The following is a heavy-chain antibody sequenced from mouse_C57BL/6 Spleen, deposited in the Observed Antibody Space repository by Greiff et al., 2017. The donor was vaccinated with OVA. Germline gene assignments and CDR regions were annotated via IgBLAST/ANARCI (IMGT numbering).Heavy chain of an antibody. Sequence: EVHLVESGGGLVQPGGSLKLSCAASGFTFSDYYMYWVRQTPEKRLEWVAYISNGGGSTYYPDTVKGRFTISRDNAKNTLYLQMSRLKSEDTAMYYCARRDQGYAMDYWGQGTSVTVSS. J-gene: IGHJ4*01. CDR2: ISNGGGST. V-gene: IGHV5-12*01. D-gene: IGHD3-3*01. CDR3: ARRDQGYAMDY. CDR1: GFTFSDYY.